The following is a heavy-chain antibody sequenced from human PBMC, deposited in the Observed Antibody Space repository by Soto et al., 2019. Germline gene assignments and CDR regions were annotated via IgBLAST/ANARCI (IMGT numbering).Heavy chain of an antibody. CDR3: ARGHRAMEYYYHYGMDV. V-gene: IGHV4-59*01. J-gene: IGHJ6*02. D-gene: IGHD5-18*01. CDR1: GGSISSSF. CDR2: SSYSVST. Sequence: SESLSLTCSVSGGSISSSFWSWIRQPPGKELEWIGYSSYSVSTSYNPSLNSRITLSIDTSKNQFSLRVAYVTAGDTAVYYCARGHRAMEYYYHYGMDVWGQGTTVTVSS.